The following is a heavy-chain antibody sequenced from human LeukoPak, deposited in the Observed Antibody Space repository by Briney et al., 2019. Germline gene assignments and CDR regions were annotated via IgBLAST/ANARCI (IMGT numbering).Heavy chain of an antibody. CDR1: GYTFTSYE. V-gene: IGHV1-8*03. CDR2: MNPNSGNT. Sequence: GASVKVSCKASGYTFTSYEINWVRQATGQGLEWMGWMNPNSGNTGYAQKFQGRVTITRNTSISTAYMELSSLRSEDTAVYYCAMRYYYDSSGYPDAFDIWGQGTMVTVSS. J-gene: IGHJ3*02. D-gene: IGHD3-22*01. CDR3: AMRYYYDSSGYPDAFDI.